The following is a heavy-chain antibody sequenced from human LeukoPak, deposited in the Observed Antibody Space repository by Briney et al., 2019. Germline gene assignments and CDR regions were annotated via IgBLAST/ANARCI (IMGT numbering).Heavy chain of an antibody. CDR3: ARGAAGYSYG. J-gene: IGHJ4*02. CDR2: IYYSGST. D-gene: IGHD5-18*01. Sequence: SETLSLTCTVSGGSISSYYWSWIRQPPGKGPEWIGHIYYSGSTNYNPSLKSRVTISIDTSKNQFSLRLSSVTAADTAVYYCARGAAGYSYGWGQGTLVTVSS. V-gene: IGHV4-59*01. CDR1: GGSISSYY.